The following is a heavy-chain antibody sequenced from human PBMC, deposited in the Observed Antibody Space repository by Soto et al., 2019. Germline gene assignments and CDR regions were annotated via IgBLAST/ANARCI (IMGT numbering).Heavy chain of an antibody. J-gene: IGHJ6*02. Sequence: SETLSLTCTVSGGSIGSYYWGWIRQPPGKGLEWIGSIYYSGSTYYNPSLKSRVTISVDTSKNQFSLKLSSVTAADTAVYYCARLNDRKGMDVWGQGTTVTVSS. CDR3: ARLNDRKGMDV. CDR2: IYYSGST. CDR1: GGSIGSYY. V-gene: IGHV4-39*01. D-gene: IGHD1-1*01.